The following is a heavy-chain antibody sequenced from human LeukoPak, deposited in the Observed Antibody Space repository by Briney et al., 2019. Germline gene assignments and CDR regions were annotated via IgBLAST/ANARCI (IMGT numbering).Heavy chain of an antibody. D-gene: IGHD2-8*01. CDR2: IKEDGSEK. J-gene: IGHJ4*02. V-gene: IGHV3-7*01. CDR1: EFTFSTYA. Sequence: GGSLRLSCAVSEFTFSTYAMNWVRQAPGERPEWVANIKEDGSEKYYVDSVKGRLTISRDNAKNSLYLQMNSLRAEDTAVYYCATGRTKKYWGQGTLVTVSS. CDR3: ATGRTKKY.